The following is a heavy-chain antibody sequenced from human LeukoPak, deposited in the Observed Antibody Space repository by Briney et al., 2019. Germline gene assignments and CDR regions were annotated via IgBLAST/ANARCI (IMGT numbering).Heavy chain of an antibody. D-gene: IGHD5-18*01. J-gene: IGHJ4*02. CDR2: IYYSKNT. Sequence: PSETLPLTCTVSGGSITSSGYYWGWIRQPPGKGLEWIGSIYYSKNTYYNPSLKSRVTISADTSKNQFSLTLGSVSATDTAVYYCVSPRGFSYGYFDYWGQGTLVTVSS. CDR1: GGSITSSGYY. V-gene: IGHV4-39*01. CDR3: VSPRGFSYGYFDY.